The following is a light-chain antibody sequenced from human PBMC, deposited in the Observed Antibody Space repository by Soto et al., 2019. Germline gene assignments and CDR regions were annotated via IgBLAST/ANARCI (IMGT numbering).Light chain of an antibody. Sequence: DIQMTQSPSSLSASVGDRVTITCRASQTISTLLNWYQQKPGEAPKLLIYTTSSLQSGVPSRFSGSGSGTEFTLIISSLQPGDFATFYCQQSYSTPLTFGGGTKVDIK. J-gene: IGKJ4*01. CDR1: QTISTL. V-gene: IGKV1-39*01. CDR2: TTS. CDR3: QQSYSTPLT.